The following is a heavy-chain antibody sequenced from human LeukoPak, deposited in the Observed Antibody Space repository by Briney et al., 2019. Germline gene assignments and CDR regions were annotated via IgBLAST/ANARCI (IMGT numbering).Heavy chain of an antibody. CDR2: ITSGGGTTI. V-gene: IGHV3-48*03. J-gene: IGHJ3*02. CDR3: GRGGYCSGNTCYSLNAFDI. D-gene: IGHD2-15*01. CDR1: GFTFSTYE. Sequence: PGGSLRLSCAASGFTFSTYEMNWVRQAPGKGLEWVSYITSGGGTTIYYADSVKGRFTISRDNAKNSLYLQMNSLRAEDTAVYYCGRGGYCSGNTCYSLNAFDIWGQGTMVTVS.